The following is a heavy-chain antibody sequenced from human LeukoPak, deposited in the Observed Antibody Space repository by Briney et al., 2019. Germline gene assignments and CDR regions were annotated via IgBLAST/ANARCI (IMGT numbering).Heavy chain of an antibody. Sequence: SETLSLTCTVSGGSISRSSFYWGWIRQPPGKGLEWIGNIFYGGNTYYNPSLRSRVTISVDTSKNQFSLKLTSVTAADTAVYYCAREVDYFDYWGQGTLVTVSS. V-gene: IGHV4-39*07. CDR3: AREVDYFDY. CDR1: GGSISRSSFY. CDR2: IFYGGNT. J-gene: IGHJ4*02.